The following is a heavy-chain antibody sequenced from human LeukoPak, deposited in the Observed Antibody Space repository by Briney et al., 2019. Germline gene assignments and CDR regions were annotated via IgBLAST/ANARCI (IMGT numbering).Heavy chain of an antibody. CDR2: IYYSGST. Sequence: PSETLSLTCTVSGGSISSYYWSWIRQPPGKGLEWIGYIYYSGSTNYNPSLKSRVTISVDTSRNQFSLKLSSVTAADTAVYYCARDRRYSYGYRGAFDIWGQGTMVTVSS. J-gene: IGHJ3*02. CDR1: GGSISSYY. V-gene: IGHV4-59*01. CDR3: ARDRRYSYGYRGAFDI. D-gene: IGHD5-18*01.